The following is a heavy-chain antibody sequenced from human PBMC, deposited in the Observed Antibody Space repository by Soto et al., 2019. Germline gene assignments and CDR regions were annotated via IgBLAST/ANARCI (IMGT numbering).Heavy chain of an antibody. CDR1: GFTFSSYG. J-gene: IGHJ3*02. D-gene: IGHD5-18*01. V-gene: IGHV3-30*18. CDR3: AKDFVWGSYGYDAFDI. CDR2: ISYDGSNK. Sequence: GGSLRLACAASGFTFSSYGMHWVRKAPGKGLEWVAVISYDGSNKYYADSVKGRFTISRDNSKNTLYLQMNSLRAEDTAVYYCAKDFVWGSYGYDAFDIWGQGTMVTVSS.